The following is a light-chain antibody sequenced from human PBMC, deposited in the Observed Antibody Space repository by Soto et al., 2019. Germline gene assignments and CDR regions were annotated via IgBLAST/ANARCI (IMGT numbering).Light chain of an antibody. V-gene: IGKV4-1*01. CDR1: QSVLYSSNNKNY. CDR2: WAS. Sequence: DIVMTQSPDSLAVSLGERATINCKSSQSVLYSSNNKNYLAWYQQKPGQPPKLLIYWASTRESGVPDRFSGSGSGTDFTLTISSQQAEDVAVYYCQQYHSTPPKFGKGTKIEIK. CDR3: QQYHSTPPK. J-gene: IGKJ1*01.